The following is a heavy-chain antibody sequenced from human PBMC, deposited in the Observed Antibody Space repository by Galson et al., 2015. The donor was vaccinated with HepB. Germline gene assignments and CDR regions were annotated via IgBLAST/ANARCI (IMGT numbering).Heavy chain of an antibody. D-gene: IGHD2-21*02. CDR2: IGASGGDT. CDR1: GFTFSDYA. Sequence: SLRLSCATSGFTFSDYAMSWVRQAPGKGLEWASAIGASGGDTYYADSVKGRFTISRDNAKNILYLQINSLRADDTAVYYCAKFETAGYWYFDLWGRGTLVTVSS. J-gene: IGHJ2*01. CDR3: AKFETAGYWYFDL. V-gene: IGHV3-23*01.